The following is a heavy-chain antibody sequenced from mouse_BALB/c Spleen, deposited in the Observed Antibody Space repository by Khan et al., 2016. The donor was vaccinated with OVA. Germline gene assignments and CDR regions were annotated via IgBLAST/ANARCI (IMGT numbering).Heavy chain of an antibody. CDR2: INTYTGEP. V-gene: IGHV9-1*02. CDR1: GYTFTNYG. Sequence: QIQLVQSGPELKKPGETVKISCKASGYTFTNYGMNWVKQAPGKGLKWRGWINTYTGEPTYTDDFKGRIAFSLETSASTAYLQINNLKNEDMATYFCASGASYWYFDVWGAGTTVTVSS. CDR3: ASGASYWYFDV. J-gene: IGHJ1*01.